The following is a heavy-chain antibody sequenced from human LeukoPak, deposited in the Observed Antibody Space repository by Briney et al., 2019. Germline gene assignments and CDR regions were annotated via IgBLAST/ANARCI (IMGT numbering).Heavy chain of an antibody. CDR3: AKWHERLLAFDS. Sequence: PSETLSLTCGVSGDSITAYYWNWVRQPPGKGLEWIGYIHYTGKKYYNPSLKSRITMSVDTSKSQFSLILSSVTAADTAVYYCAKWHERLLAFDSWGQGTLVTVSS. J-gene: IGHJ4*02. D-gene: IGHD1-1*01. CDR2: IHYTGKK. CDR1: GDSITAYY. V-gene: IGHV4-59*03.